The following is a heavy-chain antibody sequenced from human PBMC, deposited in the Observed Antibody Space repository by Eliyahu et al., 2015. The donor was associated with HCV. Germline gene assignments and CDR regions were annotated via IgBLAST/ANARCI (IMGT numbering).Heavy chain of an antibody. CDR1: GFTFSGSA. CDR2: IGSKSNNDAT. Sequence: EVQLVESGGGLVQPGGSLKLSCAASGFTFSGSALHWVRQASGEGVGWLGRIGSKSNNDATGYAASVKGRFTVSRDDSKNTAYLQMNSLKTEDTAMYYCTRQIYISGWSPLDFWGQGTLVTVSS. V-gene: IGHV3-73*02. D-gene: IGHD6-19*01. CDR3: TRQIYISGWSPLDF. J-gene: IGHJ4*02.